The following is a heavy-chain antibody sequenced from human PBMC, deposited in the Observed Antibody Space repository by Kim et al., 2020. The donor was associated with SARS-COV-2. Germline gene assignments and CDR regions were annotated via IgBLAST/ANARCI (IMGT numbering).Heavy chain of an antibody. J-gene: IGHJ5*02. Sequence: LKSRVTISVDTSKNQFSLKLSSVTAADTAVYYCARCSSRGPWGANWFDPWGQGTLVTVSS. V-gene: IGHV4-59*01. D-gene: IGHD6-6*01. CDR3: ARCSSRGPWGANWFDP.